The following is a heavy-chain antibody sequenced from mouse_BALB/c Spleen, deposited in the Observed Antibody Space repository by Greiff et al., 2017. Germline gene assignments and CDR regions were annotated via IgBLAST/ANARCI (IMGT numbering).Heavy chain of an antibody. CDR1: GFTFTDYY. CDR3: ARSSGAVGSFAY. D-gene: IGHD1-2*01. CDR2: IRNKANGYTT. V-gene: IGHV7-3*02. J-gene: IGHJ3*01. Sequence: DVMVVESGGGLVQPGGSLRRSGATSGFTFTDYYMSWVSQPPGKALEWLGFIRNKANGYTTEYSASVKGRFTISRDNSQSILYLQMNTLRAEDSATYSCARSSGAVGSFAYWGQGTLVPVSA.